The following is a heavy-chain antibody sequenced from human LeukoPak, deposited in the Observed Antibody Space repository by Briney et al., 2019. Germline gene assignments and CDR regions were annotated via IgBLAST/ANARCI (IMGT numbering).Heavy chain of an antibody. CDR1: GFTFSSYG. CDR3: AKGDYYDRTHFDY. D-gene: IGHD3-22*01. V-gene: IGHV3-30*18. CDR2: ISYDGSNK. J-gene: IGHJ4*02. Sequence: PGRSLRLSCAASGFTFSSYGMHWVRQAPGKGLEWVAVISYDGSNKYYADSVKRRFTISRDNSKNTLYLQMNRLRAEDTAVYYCAKGDYYDRTHFDYWGQGTLVTVSS.